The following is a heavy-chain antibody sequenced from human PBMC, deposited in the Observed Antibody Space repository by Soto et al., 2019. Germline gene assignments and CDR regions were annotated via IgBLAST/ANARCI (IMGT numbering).Heavy chain of an antibody. CDR2: INTANDNT. Sequence: QVQLVQSGAEVKKPGASVKVSCRASGYTFTSYAIHWVRQAPGQRPEGMGWINTANDNTKYSQKFQGRVTITRDTSARIVYMDLSSLRSEDTAVYYCARGSSWSYFDYWGQGTLVTVSS. J-gene: IGHJ4*02. CDR1: GYTFTSYA. CDR3: ARGSSWSYFDY. D-gene: IGHD6-13*01. V-gene: IGHV1-3*04.